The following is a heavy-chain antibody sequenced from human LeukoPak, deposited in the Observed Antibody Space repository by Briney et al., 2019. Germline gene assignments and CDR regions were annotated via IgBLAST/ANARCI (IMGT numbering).Heavy chain of an antibody. CDR2: IKQDGSEK. CDR3: AKERDTAVVTAFDI. J-gene: IGHJ3*02. CDR1: GFIFSRNW. V-gene: IGHV3-7*01. D-gene: IGHD5-18*01. Sequence: PGGSLRLSCAASGFIFSRNWMSWVRQAPGKGLEWVANIKQDGSEKYYVDSVKGRFTISRDNAKNSLYLQMNSLGAEDTAIYYCAKERDTAVVTAFDIWGQGTMVTVSS.